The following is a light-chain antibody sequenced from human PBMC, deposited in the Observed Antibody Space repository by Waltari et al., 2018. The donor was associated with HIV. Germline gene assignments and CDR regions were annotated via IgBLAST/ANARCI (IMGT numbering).Light chain of an antibody. CDR2: KAS. Sequence: DIQMTQTPSTLSASIGDRATITCRASQTISSWLAWYQQKPGKAPKLLIYKASTLYSGVPSRFSGSGSGTDFTLTISSLQPDDFATYYCLHYNSFPWTFGQGTKVEIK. V-gene: IGKV1-5*03. CDR3: LHYNSFPWT. CDR1: QTISSW. J-gene: IGKJ1*01.